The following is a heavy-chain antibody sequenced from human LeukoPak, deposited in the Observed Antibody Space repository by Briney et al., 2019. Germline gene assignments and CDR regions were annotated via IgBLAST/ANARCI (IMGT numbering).Heavy chain of an antibody. CDR3: ARRAYSGSYYDFDY. Sequence: SETLSLTCSVSVGSVSGHYWSWIRQPPGKGLEWIGYIYSGGSINYSPSLRGRLTISVDPSKSQFSRTLNSVTAADTAVYYCARRAYSGSYYDFDYWGQGILVTVSS. V-gene: IGHV4-59*02. J-gene: IGHJ4*02. CDR2: IYSGGSI. CDR1: VGSVSGHY. D-gene: IGHD3-22*01.